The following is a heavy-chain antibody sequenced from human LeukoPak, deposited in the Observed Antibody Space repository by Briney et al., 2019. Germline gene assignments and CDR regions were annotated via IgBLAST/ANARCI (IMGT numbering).Heavy chain of an antibody. V-gene: IGHV3-74*01. J-gene: IGHJ4*02. CDR1: SIRFADHW. CDR2: SDRDGVVR. CDR3: VASRWSGALDF. D-gene: IGHD3-3*01. Sequence: GGTLRLSCVGSSIRFADHWMLWVRQVPGKPPAWVARSDRDGVVREYADSVKGRFTIPRDNARNTIHLEMNRLKVEDTAIYYCVASRWSGALDFWGQGSLVTVSS.